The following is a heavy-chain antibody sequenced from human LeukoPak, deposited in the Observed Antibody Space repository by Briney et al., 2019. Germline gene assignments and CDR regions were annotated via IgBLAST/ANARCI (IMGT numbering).Heavy chain of an antibody. CDR3: ARDRSYLALHFDY. J-gene: IGHJ4*02. CDR1: GFTFSSYA. CDR2: ISYDGSNK. Sequence: GRSLRLSCAASGFTFSSYAVHWVRQAPGKGLEWVAVISYDGSNKYYADSVKGRFTISRDNSKNTLYLQMNSLRAEDTAVYYCARDRSYLALHFDYWGQGTLVTVPS. V-gene: IGHV3-30*01.